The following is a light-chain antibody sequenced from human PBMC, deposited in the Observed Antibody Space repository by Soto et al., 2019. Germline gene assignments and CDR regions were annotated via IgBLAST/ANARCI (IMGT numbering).Light chain of an antibody. CDR2: RVS. CDR3: MQGTHWPIT. CDR1: QSLIYSDGGTF. V-gene: IGKV2-30*01. Sequence: DVVMTQSPLSLPVTLGQPASISCTSSQSLIYSDGGTFLSWFQQRPGHSPRRLLYRVSNRDSGVPDRFSGSASGTNFTLKISRVEAEDAGLYYCMQGTHWPITFGQGTRLEIK. J-gene: IGKJ5*01.